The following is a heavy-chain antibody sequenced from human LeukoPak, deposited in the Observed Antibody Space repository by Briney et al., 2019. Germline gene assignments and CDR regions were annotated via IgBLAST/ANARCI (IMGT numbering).Heavy chain of an antibody. CDR1: GFTFSTYA. CDR2: ISYDGRDK. V-gene: IGHV3-30-3*02. J-gene: IGHJ4*02. CDR3: AKLTTS. D-gene: IGHD4-11*01. Sequence: GGSLRLSCAASGFTFSTYAMDWGREAPGKGPEWVAVISYDGRDKYSADSVKGRFTISRDNSNNTLTLQMNSLRAEDTAVYYCAKLTTSWGQGTLVTVSS.